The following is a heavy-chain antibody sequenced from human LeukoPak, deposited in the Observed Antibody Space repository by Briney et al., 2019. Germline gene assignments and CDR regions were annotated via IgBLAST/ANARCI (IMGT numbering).Heavy chain of an antibody. J-gene: IGHJ5*02. D-gene: IGHD6-13*01. CDR2: ISSSSSSI. V-gene: IGHV3-21*01. CDR1: GFTFSSYS. Sequence: GGSLRLSCAASGFTFSSYSMNWVRQAPGKGLEWVSSISSSSSSIYYADSVKGRFTTSRDNAKNSLYLQMSSLRAEDTAVYYCARRGSTNWFDPWGQGTLVTVSS. CDR3: ARRGSTNWFDP.